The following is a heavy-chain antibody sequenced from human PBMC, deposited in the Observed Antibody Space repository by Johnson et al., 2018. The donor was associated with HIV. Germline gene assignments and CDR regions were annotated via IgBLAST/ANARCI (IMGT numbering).Heavy chain of an antibody. CDR1: GFTFSTYG. CDR2: MWYDGSNK. V-gene: IGHV3-33*01. CDR3: ARIRVAVITEVGAFDI. D-gene: IGHD3-22*01. Sequence: QVQLVESGGGVVQPGRSLRLSCAASGFTFSTYGMHWVRQAPGKGLEWVAVMWYDGSNKYYAHSVKGRFTISRDNSKGTLFLQSNSLRPEDTAVYYCARIRVAVITEVGAFDIWGQGTMVTVSS. J-gene: IGHJ3*02.